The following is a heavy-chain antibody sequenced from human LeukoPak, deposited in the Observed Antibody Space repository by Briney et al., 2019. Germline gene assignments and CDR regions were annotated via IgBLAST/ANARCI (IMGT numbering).Heavy chain of an antibody. J-gene: IGHJ3*02. D-gene: IGHD2-21*02. CDR1: GYTFTSYY. V-gene: IGHV1-46*01. CDR2: INPSGGST. CDR3: ARYIAYCGGDCYPGAFDI. Sequence: ASVKVSCKASGYTFTSYYMHWVRQGPGQGLEWMGIINPSGGSTSYAQKFQGRVTMTRDTSTSTVYMELSSLRSEDTAVYYCARYIAYCGGDCYPGAFDIWGQGTMVTVSS.